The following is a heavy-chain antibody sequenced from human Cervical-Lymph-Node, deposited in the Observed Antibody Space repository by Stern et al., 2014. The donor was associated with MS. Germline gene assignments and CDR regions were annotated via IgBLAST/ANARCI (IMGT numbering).Heavy chain of an antibody. CDR3: ARDSGYSSSWYPWYFDY. J-gene: IGHJ4*02. Sequence: QLVQSGAEVKKPGASVKVSCKASGYTFTSYGISWVRQAPGQGIERMGWISAYNGNTNYAQKLQGRVAMTTDTSTSTAYMELRSLRSDDTAVYYCARDSGYSSSWYPWYFDYWGQGTLVTVSS. CDR2: ISAYNGNT. CDR1: GYTFTSYG. V-gene: IGHV1-18*01. D-gene: IGHD6-13*01.